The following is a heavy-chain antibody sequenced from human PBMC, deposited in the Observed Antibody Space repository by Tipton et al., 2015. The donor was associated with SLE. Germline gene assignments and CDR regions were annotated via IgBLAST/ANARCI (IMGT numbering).Heavy chain of an antibody. V-gene: IGHV3-66*02. CDR1: GFTVSSNY. CDR2: IYSGGST. D-gene: IGHD3-22*01. Sequence: SLRLSCAASGFTVSSNYMSWVRQAPGKGLEWVSVIYSGGSTYYADSVKGRFTISRDNSKNTLYLQMNSLRAEDTAVYYFATLWDYDSSGYYYDAFDIWGQGTMVTVSS. CDR3: ATLWDYDSSGYYYDAFDI. J-gene: IGHJ3*02.